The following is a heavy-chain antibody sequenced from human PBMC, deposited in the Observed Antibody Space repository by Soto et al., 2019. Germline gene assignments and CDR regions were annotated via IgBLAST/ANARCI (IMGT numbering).Heavy chain of an antibody. V-gene: IGHV1-69*06. D-gene: IGHD1-26*01. J-gene: IGHJ4*02. CDR3: ASWTSYSGSYCFDY. CDR2: VVPMYDSV. CDR1: GGTFNSYT. Sequence: XSVKVSCKASGGTFNSYTINWVRQAPGRGLEWVGQVVPMYDSVNYAENFQGRVTITADKSTKTAYMELTSLRSEDTALYFCASWTSYSGSYCFDYWGQGTLVTVSS.